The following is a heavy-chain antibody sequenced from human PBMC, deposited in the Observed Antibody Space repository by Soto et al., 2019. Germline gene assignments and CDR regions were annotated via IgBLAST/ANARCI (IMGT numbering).Heavy chain of an antibody. V-gene: IGHV4-34*01. CDR3: ARGRGGYYGSGSYGRGYYYGMDV. Sequence: SDTLSLTCAVYGWSFSGYYWSWIRQPPGKGLEWIGEINHSGSTNYNPSLKSRVTISVDTSKNQFSLKLSSVTAADTAVYYCARGRGGYYGSGSYGRGYYYGMDVWGQGTTVT. CDR1: GWSFSGYY. CDR2: INHSGST. J-gene: IGHJ6*02. D-gene: IGHD3-10*01.